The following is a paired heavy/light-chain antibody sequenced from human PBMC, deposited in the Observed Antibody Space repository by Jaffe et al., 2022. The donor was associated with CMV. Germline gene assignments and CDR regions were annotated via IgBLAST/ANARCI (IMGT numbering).Light chain of an antibody. Sequence: DIQMTQSPSSLSASVGDRVTITCQASQAIGHYLNWYQQKPGKAPKLLIYDASNLETGVPSRFSGSGSGTDFTFTISSLQPEDFATFYCQQYDDLPLTFGGGTKLEI. CDR3: QQYDDLPLT. CDR2: DAS. J-gene: IGKJ4*01. V-gene: IGKV1-33*01. CDR1: QAIGHY.
Heavy chain of an antibody. CDR1: GFTFNNYG. CDR3: ARDLSSGSYYPIH. V-gene: IGHV3-33*08. D-gene: IGHD1-26*01. CDR2: IWFDGNNK. J-gene: IGHJ4*02. Sequence: QVQLVESGGGVVQPGRSLRLSCAASGFTFNNYGMHWVRQTPGKGLEWVAVIWFDGNNKYYTDSVKGRFTISRDNSKNTSYLQMNSLRVDDTAVYYCARDLSSGSYYPIHWGQGTLVTVSS.